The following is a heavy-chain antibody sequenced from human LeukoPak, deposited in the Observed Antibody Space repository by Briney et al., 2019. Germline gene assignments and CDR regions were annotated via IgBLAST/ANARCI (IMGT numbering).Heavy chain of an antibody. CDR3: AAGGVYDLLDN. CDR1: GYSLSELS. Sequence: GASVKVSCKASGYSLSELSMHWVRQAPGKGLEWMGGFDPENGEAVYAQKFQGRVTMTEDTSTDTSYMELNSLNSEDTAVYYCAAGGVYDLLDNWGQGTLVTVSS. V-gene: IGHV1-24*01. D-gene: IGHD2-8*01. CDR2: FDPENGEA. J-gene: IGHJ4*02.